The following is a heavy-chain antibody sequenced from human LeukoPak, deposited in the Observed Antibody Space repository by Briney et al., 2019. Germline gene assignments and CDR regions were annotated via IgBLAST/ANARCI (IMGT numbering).Heavy chain of an antibody. CDR3: ACGWSYFDY. J-gene: IGHJ4*02. Sequence: ASVKVSCKASGSTFTSYGVHWVRQAPGQRLEWMGWINPGNSHTQYSQMFQGRVTITRDTSAGTAYMELSSLRSEDTAVYYCACGWSYFDYWGQGTLVTVSS. V-gene: IGHV1-3*01. CDR2: INPGNSHT. CDR1: GSTFTSYG. D-gene: IGHD6-19*01.